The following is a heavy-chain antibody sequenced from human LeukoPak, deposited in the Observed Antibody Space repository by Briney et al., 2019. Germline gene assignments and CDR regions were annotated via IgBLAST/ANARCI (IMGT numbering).Heavy chain of an antibody. Sequence: SETLSLTCTVSGGSISSSSYYWGWIRQPPGKGLEWIGSIYYSGSTYYNPSLKSRVTISVDTSKNQFSLKLSSVTAADTAVYYCARSGHHDAFDIWGQGTMVTVSS. V-gene: IGHV4-39*07. CDR1: GGSISSSSYY. D-gene: IGHD3-10*01. CDR3: ARSGHHDAFDI. CDR2: IYYSGST. J-gene: IGHJ3*02.